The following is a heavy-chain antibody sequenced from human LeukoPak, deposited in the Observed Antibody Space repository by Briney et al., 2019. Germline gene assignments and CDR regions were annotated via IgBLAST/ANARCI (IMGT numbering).Heavy chain of an antibody. V-gene: IGHV3-7*01. J-gene: IGHJ6*01. CDR3: ARLYYCGSEGTNYYAMDV. Sequence: GGSLRLSCAASGFTFSSYWMSWVRRAPGKGLEWVANIKQDGSEKYYVDSVKGRFTISRDNAKNSLYLQMNSLRAEDTAVYFCARLYYCGSEGTNYYAMDVWGQGTTVTVPS. CDR2: IKQDGSEK. CDR1: GFTFSSYW. D-gene: IGHD3-10*01.